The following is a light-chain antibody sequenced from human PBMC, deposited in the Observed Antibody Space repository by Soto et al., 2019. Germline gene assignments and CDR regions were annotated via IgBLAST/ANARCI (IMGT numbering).Light chain of an antibody. CDR3: QVWDGSSDVL. CDR1: NIGSKS. CDR2: YDN. Sequence: SYELTQPPSVSVAPGKTARITCGGNNIGSKSVHWYQQKPGQAPVLVIHYDNDRPSGIPERFSGSNSGNTATLTISRVEAGDEADYYCQVWDGSSDVLFGGGTKLTVL. V-gene: IGLV3-21*04. J-gene: IGLJ2*01.